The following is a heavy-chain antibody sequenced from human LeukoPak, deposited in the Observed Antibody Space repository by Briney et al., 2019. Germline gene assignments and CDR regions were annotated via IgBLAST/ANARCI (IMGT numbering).Heavy chain of an antibody. J-gene: IGHJ4*02. Sequence: GGSMRLSCAASGFTVSSNCMSWVRQAPGKGLEWVSVIYDGGSTYYADSVKGRFTISRHNSKNTLYLQMNSLRAEDTAVYYCAVQLWAKKTDYWGQGTLVTVSS. D-gene: IGHD5-18*01. CDR1: GFTVSSNC. CDR2: IYDGGST. V-gene: IGHV3-53*04. CDR3: AVQLWAKKTDY.